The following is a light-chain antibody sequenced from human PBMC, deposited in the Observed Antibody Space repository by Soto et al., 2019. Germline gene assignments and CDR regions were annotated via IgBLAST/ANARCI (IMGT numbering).Light chain of an antibody. CDR3: QQADDFPLT. J-gene: IGKJ4*01. V-gene: IGKV1-12*01. CDR1: QGISRW. CDR2: GAS. Sequence: DIQMTQSPSSVSASVGDTVTITCRASQGISRWLAWCQQKPGKAPNLLIYGASTLQSGVPSRFSGSGSGTDFTLTISSLQPEDFATYFCQQADDFPLTFGGGTKVEVK.